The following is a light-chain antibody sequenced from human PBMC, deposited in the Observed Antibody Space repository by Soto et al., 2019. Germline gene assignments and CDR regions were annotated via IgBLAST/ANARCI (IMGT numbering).Light chain of an antibody. J-gene: IGKJ1*01. CDR2: RAS. CDR3: QQYQTYWS. V-gene: IGKV1-5*03. CDR1: QSVSSW. Sequence: DIQMTQSPSTLSASVGDRVTITCRASQSVSSWLAWYQQKPGKAPKVLIYRASTLETGAPSRFSGSGSGTEFTLTISSLQPDDFAIYYCQQYQTYWSFGQGTNVDIK.